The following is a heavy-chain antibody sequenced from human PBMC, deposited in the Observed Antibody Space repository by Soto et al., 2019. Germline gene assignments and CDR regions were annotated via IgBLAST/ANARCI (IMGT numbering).Heavy chain of an antibody. Sequence: SQTLSLTCAISGDSVSSNSAAWNWIRQSPSRGLEWLGRTYYRSKWYNDYAVSVKSRITINPDTSKNQFSLRLNSVTPEDTAVYYCARDLTAARPSRGTYYYYGMDVWGQGTTVTVSS. CDR3: ARDLTAARPSRGTYYYYGMDV. J-gene: IGHJ6*02. CDR2: TYYRSKWYN. V-gene: IGHV6-1*01. D-gene: IGHD6-6*01. CDR1: GDSVSSNSAA.